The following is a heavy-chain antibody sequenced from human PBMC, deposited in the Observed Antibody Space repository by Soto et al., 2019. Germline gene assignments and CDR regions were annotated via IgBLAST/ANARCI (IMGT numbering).Heavy chain of an antibody. CDR3: ARGPTPKYIAAAGTFDY. V-gene: IGHV4-34*01. Sequence: SEPLALTSAVYGGSLSVYYWSWIRQPPGKGLEWIGEINHSGSTNYNPSLKSRVTISVDTSKNQFSLKLSSVTAADTAVYYCARGPTPKYIAAAGTFDYWGQGTLVTVSS. CDR1: GGSLSVYY. CDR2: INHSGST. D-gene: IGHD6-13*01. J-gene: IGHJ4*02.